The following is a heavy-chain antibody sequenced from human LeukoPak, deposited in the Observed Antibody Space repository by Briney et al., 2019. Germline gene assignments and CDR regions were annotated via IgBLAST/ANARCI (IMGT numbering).Heavy chain of an antibody. CDR1: DGSISSYY. Sequence: SETLSLTCTVSDGSISSYYWSWIRQPAGKELEWIGRVYSSGSTNYNPPLKSRVTMSVDTSKNQFSLKLTSVIAADTVVYYSARDGYYDGSSGYYSNDAFDIWGQGTMVTVSS. J-gene: IGHJ3*02. CDR2: VYSSGST. D-gene: IGHD3-22*01. CDR3: ARDGYYDGSSGYYSNDAFDI. V-gene: IGHV4-4*07.